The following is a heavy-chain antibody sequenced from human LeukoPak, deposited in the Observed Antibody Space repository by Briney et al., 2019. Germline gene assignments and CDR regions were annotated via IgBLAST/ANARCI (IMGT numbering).Heavy chain of an antibody. CDR3: ARDLDDAAAGPL. Sequence: GGSLRLSCAASGFTFSSYSMNWVRQAPGKGLEWVSSISSSSSYIYYADSVKGRFTISRDNAKNSLYLQMNSLTGEDTAVYYCARDLDDAAAGPLWGQGTLVTVSS. V-gene: IGHV3-21*01. CDR1: GFTFSSYS. CDR2: ISSSSSYI. J-gene: IGHJ4*02. D-gene: IGHD6-13*01.